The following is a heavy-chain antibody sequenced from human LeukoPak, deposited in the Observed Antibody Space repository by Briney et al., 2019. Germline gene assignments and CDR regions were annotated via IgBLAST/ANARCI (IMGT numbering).Heavy chain of an antibody. CDR1: GDSVSSKSAA. V-gene: IGHV6-1*01. J-gene: IGHJ4*02. CDR2: TYFRSKWYN. CDR3: ARLSYGDYAD. D-gene: IGHD4-17*01. Sequence: SQTLSLTCAISGDSVSSKSAAWNWIRQSPSRGVEWLGRTYFRSKWYNDYAESVKGRITINPDTSKNQFSLQLNSVTPEDTAVYYCARLSYGDYADWGRGTLVTVSP.